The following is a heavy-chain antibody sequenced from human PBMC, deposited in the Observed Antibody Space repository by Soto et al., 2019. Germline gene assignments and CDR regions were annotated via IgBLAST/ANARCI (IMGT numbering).Heavy chain of an antibody. Sequence: PGGSLRLSCAASGFSFSKFAMHWVRRAPGKGLECVAVIWFDGSKRDYADSVKGRFTVSRDNSENTLSLQMNNLRAEDTGVYYCAIEGDSSGYPVSFDSWGQGTVVPVSS. CDR1: GFSFSKFA. CDR2: IWFDGSKR. V-gene: IGHV3-33*01. J-gene: IGHJ4*02. D-gene: IGHD3-22*01. CDR3: AIEGDSSGYPVSFDS.